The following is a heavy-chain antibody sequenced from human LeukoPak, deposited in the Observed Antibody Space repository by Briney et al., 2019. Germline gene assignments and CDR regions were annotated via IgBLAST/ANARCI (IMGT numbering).Heavy chain of an antibody. CDR2: FDPEDGET. CDR1: GYTLTELS. V-gene: IGHV1-24*01. CDR3: AKLRSSDYYEVLNWFDP. D-gene: IGHD3-3*01. Sequence: ASVKVSCKVSGYTLTELSMHWVRQAPGKGLEWMGGFDPEDGETIYAQKFQGRVTMTEDTSTDTAYMELSSLRSEDTAVYYCAKLRSSDYYEVLNWFDPWGQGTLVTVSS. J-gene: IGHJ5*02.